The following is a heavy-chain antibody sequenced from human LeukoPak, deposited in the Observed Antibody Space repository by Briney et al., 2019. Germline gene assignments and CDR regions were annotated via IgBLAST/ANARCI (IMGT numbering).Heavy chain of an antibody. D-gene: IGHD3-3*01. CDR1: GGSISSYY. CDR2: IYYSGST. V-gene: IGHV4-59*01. CDR3: ARGNFWSGYPRNDAFDI. J-gene: IGHJ3*02. Sequence: SETLSLTCTVSGGSISSYYWSWLRQPPGKGLEWIGYIYYSGSTNYNPSLKSRVTISVDTSKNQFSLKLSSVTAADTAVYYCARGNFWSGYPRNDAFDIWGQGTMVTVST.